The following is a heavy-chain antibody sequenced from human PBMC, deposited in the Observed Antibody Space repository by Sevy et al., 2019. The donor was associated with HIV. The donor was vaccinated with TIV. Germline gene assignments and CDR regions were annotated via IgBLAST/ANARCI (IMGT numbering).Heavy chain of an antibody. CDR3: ARTELPYWYFDL. D-gene: IGHD1-7*01. CDR1: GFTFSSYA. CDR2: ISYDGSNK. V-gene: IGHV3-30-3*01. Sequence: GGSLGLSCAASGFTFSSYAMHWVRQAPGKGLEWVAVISYDGSNKYYADSVKGRFTISRDNSKNTLYLQMNSLRAEDTAVYYCARTELPYWYFDLWGRGTLVTVSS. J-gene: IGHJ2*01.